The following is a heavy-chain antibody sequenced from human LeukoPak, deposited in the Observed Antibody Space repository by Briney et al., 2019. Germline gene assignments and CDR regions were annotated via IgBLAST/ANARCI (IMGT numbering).Heavy chain of an antibody. V-gene: IGHV3-30*02. Sequence: GGSLRLSCAASGFKLSSYGMHWVRQAPGKGLEWVAFIRHDESDKYYADSVKGRFTISRDDSMNTLYLQMNSLRGEDTAVYHCAKDRHRSTDTVSMTDEDWGQGTLVTVSS. D-gene: IGHD5-18*01. CDR2: IRHDESDK. J-gene: IGHJ4*02. CDR1: GFKLSSYG. CDR3: AKDRHRSTDTVSMTDED.